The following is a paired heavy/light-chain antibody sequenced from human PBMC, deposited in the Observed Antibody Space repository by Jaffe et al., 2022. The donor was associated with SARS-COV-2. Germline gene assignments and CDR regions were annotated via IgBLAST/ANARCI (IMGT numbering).Light chain of an antibody. CDR3: CSYTTSSTLV. Sequence: QSALSQPASVSGSPGQSITISCTGTSSDVGAFNFVSWYQQHPGKAPKLMISDVSNRPSGVSNRFSGSKSGYTASLTISGLQAEDEADYYCCSYTTSSTLVFGVGTKLSVL. V-gene: IGLV2-14*03. CDR1: SSDVGAFNF. CDR2: DVS. J-gene: IGLJ3*02.
Heavy chain of an antibody. V-gene: IGHV3-21*01. CDR1: GFTFSTYS. D-gene: IGHD2-15*01. CDR3: ARDVGGGSCYLDY. CDR2: ITGSSSYI. Sequence: EVQLVESGGGLVKPGGSLRLSCAPSGFTFSTYSMNWVRQAPGKGLEWVSSITGSSSYIYYADSVRGRFTISRDNAKNSLYLQMNSLRAEDTAVYYCARDVGGGSCYLDYWGQGTLVTVSS. J-gene: IGHJ4*02.